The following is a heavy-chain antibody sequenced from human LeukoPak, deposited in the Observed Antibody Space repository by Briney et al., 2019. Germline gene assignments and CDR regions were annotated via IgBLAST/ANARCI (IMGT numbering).Heavy chain of an antibody. CDR2: IYYSGST. D-gene: IGHD6-19*01. Sequence: SETLSLTCTVSGGSISSSSYYWGWIRQPPGKGLEWIGSIYYSGSTYYNPSLKSRVTISVDTSKNQFSLKLSSVTAADTAVYYCARHPEWLLTFDYWGQGTLVTVSS. V-gene: IGHV4-39*01. J-gene: IGHJ4*02. CDR1: GGSISSSSYY. CDR3: ARHPEWLLTFDY.